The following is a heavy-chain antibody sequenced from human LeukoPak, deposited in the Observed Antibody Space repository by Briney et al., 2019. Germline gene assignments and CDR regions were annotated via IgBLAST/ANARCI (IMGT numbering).Heavy chain of an antibody. J-gene: IGHJ4*02. CDR2: ILNDGTNK. D-gene: IGHD3-10*01. CDR1: GFTFSSYG. CDR3: ANEWLHISGTYKANN. Sequence: GGSLRLSCAASGFTFSSYGMHWVRQAPGKGLERVAFILNDGTNKYHADSVKGRFTVSRDNSKNTLYLQMNSLRTEDSAVYYCANEWLHISGTYKANNWGQGTLVTVSS. V-gene: IGHV3-30*02.